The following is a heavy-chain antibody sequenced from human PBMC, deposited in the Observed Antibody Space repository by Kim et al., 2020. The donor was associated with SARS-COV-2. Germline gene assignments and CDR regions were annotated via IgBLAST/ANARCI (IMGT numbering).Heavy chain of an antibody. V-gene: IGHV1-3*01. Sequence: ASVKVSCKASGYTFTSYAMHWVRQAPGQRLEWMGWINAGNGNTKYSQKFQGRVTITRDTSASTAYMELSSLRSEDTAVYYCARRAGAGWFGELFRSNWFDPWGQGTLVTVSS. CDR3: ARRAGAGWFGELFRSNWFDP. J-gene: IGHJ5*02. CDR2: INAGNGNT. D-gene: IGHD3-10*01. CDR1: GYTFTSYA.